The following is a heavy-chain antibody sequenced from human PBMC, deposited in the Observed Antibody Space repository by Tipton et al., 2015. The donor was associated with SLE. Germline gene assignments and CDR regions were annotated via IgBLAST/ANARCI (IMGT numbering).Heavy chain of an antibody. Sequence: QLVQSGAEVKKPGSSVKVSCKASGGTFSSYTISWVRQAPGQGLEWMGRIIPILGIANYAQKFQGRVTITADKSTSTAYMELSSLKASDTAMYYCASLYYYGSGNWGQGTLVTVSS. J-gene: IGHJ4*02. CDR1: GGTFSSYT. CDR3: ASLYYYGSGN. D-gene: IGHD3-10*01. V-gene: IGHV1-69*09. CDR2: IIPILGIA.